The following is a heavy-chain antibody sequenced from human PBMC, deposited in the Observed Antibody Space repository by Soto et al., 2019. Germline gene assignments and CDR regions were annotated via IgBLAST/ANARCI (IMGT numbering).Heavy chain of an antibody. D-gene: IGHD1-1*01. CDR3: VRHTNGDNPFDH. CDR1: GGSLTNTDYH. V-gene: IGHV4-39*01. J-gene: IGHJ4*02. CDR2: VHYSGSP. Sequence: SETLSLTCTVSGGSLTNTDYHWGWIRQSPGTGLQFIVIVHYSGSPHYNPSLESRVAISLDTSRKQFSLKLTSVTATDTAIYYCVRHTNGDNPFDHWGQGTLVTVSS.